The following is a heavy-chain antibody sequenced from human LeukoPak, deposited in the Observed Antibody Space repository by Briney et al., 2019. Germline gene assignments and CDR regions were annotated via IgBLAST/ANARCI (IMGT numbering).Heavy chain of an antibody. J-gene: IGHJ4*02. CDR1: GVTFRSYW. CDR2: SNSDGSST. Sequence: PGGSLRLSCAASGVTFRSYWMHWVRQAPGKGLVWVSRSNSDGSSTTYADSVKGRFTVSRDNAKNTLYLQMNRLRAEDTAVYYCAREDFNDYYFDYWGQGTLVTVSS. V-gene: IGHV3-74*01. D-gene: IGHD2-21*02. CDR3: AREDFNDYYFDY.